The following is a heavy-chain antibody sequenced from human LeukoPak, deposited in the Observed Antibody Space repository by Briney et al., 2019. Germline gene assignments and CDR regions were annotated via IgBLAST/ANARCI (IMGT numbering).Heavy chain of an antibody. Sequence: SQTLSLTCTVSGGSISSGSYYWSWIRQPAGKGLEWIGRIYTSGSTNYNPSLKSRVTISVDTSKNQFSLKLSSVTAADTAVYYCARGRWIGAFVIWGQGTMVTVSS. V-gene: IGHV4-61*02. CDR2: IYTSGST. J-gene: IGHJ3*02. D-gene: IGHD2-2*03. CDR3: ARGRWIGAFVI. CDR1: GGSISSGSYY.